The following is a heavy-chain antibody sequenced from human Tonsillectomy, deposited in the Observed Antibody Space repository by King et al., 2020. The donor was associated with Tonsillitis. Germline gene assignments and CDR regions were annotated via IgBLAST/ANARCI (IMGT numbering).Heavy chain of an antibody. V-gene: IGHV1-18*04. CDR1: GYTFTSYG. CDR2: ISAYNGNT. J-gene: IGHJ3*02. Sequence: VQLVESGAEVKKPGASVKVSYKASGYTFTSYGISWVRQAPGQGLEWMGWISAYNGNTNYAHKLQGRVTMTTDTSTSTAYMELRSLRSDDTAVYYCARDPLAATGSGAFDIWGQGTLVTVSS. D-gene: IGHD6-13*01. CDR3: ARDPLAATGSGAFDI.